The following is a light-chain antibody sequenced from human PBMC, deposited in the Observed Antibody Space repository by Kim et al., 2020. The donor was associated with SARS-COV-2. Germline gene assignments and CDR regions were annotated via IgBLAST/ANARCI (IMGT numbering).Light chain of an antibody. CDR1: QSVSSSY. Sequence: EIVLTQSPGTLSLSPGERATLSCRASQSVSSSYLAWYQQKPGQAPRLLIYGASNRATGIPDRFSGSGSGTDFTLTISRLEPEDFAMYYCQQYGSSVTFGPGTKVDIK. CDR3: QQYGSSVT. J-gene: IGKJ3*01. CDR2: GAS. V-gene: IGKV3-20*01.